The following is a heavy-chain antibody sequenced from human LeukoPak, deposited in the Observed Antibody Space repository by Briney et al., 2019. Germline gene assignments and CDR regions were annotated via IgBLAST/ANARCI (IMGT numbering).Heavy chain of an antibody. J-gene: IGHJ4*02. Sequence: SVKVSCKASGYTFTNYGITWVRPAPGQGLEWMGWISPYNGNANYAQRLQDRVTMTTDTSTSTAYMELRSLRSDDAAVYYCAREYNIGYLDVGGQGALVTVYS. CDR3: AREYNIGYLDV. D-gene: IGHD1-1*01. CDR2: ISPYNGNA. V-gene: IGHV1-18*01. CDR1: GYTFTNYG.